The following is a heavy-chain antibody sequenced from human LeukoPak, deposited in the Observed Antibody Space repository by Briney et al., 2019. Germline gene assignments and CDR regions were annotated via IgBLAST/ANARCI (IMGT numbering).Heavy chain of an antibody. CDR1: GGSISSYY. CDR2: IYYSGST. D-gene: IGHD6-19*01. CDR3: ARDRDSSGHIDL. J-gene: IGHJ5*02. Sequence: SETLSLTCTVSGGSISSYYWGWIRQPPGKGLEWIGYIYYSGSTNYNPSLKSRVTISVDTSKNQFSLKLSSVTAADTAVYYCARDRDSSGHIDLWGQGTLVTVSS. V-gene: IGHV4-59*01.